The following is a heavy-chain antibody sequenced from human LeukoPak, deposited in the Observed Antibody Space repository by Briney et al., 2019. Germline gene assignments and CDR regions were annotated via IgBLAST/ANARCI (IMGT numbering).Heavy chain of an antibody. J-gene: IGHJ4*02. CDR3: ARRSGSYSLFDY. D-gene: IGHD1-26*01. V-gene: IGHV4-39*07. CDR1: GGSISSSGYY. Sequence: SETLSLTCTVSGGSISSSGYYWGWIRQPPGKGLEWIGSIYYSGSTYYNPSLKSRVTISVDTSKNQFSLKLSSVTAADTAVYYCARRSGSYSLFDYWGQGTLVTVSS. CDR2: IYYSGST.